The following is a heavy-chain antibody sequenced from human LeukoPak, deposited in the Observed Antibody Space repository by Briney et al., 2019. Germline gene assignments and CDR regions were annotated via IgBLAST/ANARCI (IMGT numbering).Heavy chain of an antibody. CDR2: ISGSGGST. D-gene: IGHD5-18*01. J-gene: IGHJ4*02. V-gene: IGHV3-23*01. CDR1: GFIFSSYA. Sequence: PGGSLRLSCAASGFIFSSYAMSWVRQAPGKGLEWVSTISGSGGSTYYADSVKGRFTISRDNSKNTVYLQMNSLRAEDTAVYYCAKGLGIQLWPGVDYWGQGTLVTVSS. CDR3: AKGLGIQLWPGVDY.